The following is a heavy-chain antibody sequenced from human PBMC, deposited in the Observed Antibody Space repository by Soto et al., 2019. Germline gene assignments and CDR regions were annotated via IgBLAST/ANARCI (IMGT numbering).Heavy chain of an antibody. CDR2: IYYSGST. V-gene: IGHV4-59*08. Sequence: SETLSLTCTVSGGSITNYYWIWIRQPPGKGLEWIGNIYYSGSTDYNPSLKSRVTISVDTSKNQFSLKLSSVTAADTAVYYCARLSCSSTNCPRRNTFDLWGQGTMVTVSS. CDR3: ARLSCSSTNCPRRNTFDL. CDR1: GGSITNYY. D-gene: IGHD2-2*01. J-gene: IGHJ3*01.